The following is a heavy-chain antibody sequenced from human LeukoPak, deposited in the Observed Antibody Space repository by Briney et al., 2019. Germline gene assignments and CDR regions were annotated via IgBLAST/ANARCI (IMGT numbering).Heavy chain of an antibody. CDR3: ATGYSSSWYPHYFDY. J-gene: IGHJ4*02. CDR2: ISYDGSNK. CDR1: GFTFSSYG. D-gene: IGHD6-13*01. Sequence: GRSLRLSCATSGFTFSSYGMHWVRQAPGKGLEWVAVISYDGSNKYSADSVKGRFTISRDNSKNTLYLQMNSLRADDTAVYYCATGYSSSWYPHYFDYWGQGTLVTVSS. V-gene: IGHV3-30*03.